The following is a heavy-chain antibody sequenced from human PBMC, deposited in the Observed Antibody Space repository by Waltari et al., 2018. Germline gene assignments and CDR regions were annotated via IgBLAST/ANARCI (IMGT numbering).Heavy chain of an antibody. V-gene: IGHV1-2*06. CDR2: INPNSGGT. J-gene: IGHJ4*02. CDR3: ARVPGWGYGSGSSSGY. D-gene: IGHD3-10*01. CDR1: GYTFTGYY. Sequence: QVQLVQSGAEVKKPGASVKVSCKASGYTFTGYYMHWVRQAPGQGLEWMGRINPNSGGTNDAQKFQGRVTMTRDTSISTAYMELSRRRSDDTAVYYCARVPGWGYGSGSSSGYWGQGTLVTVSS.